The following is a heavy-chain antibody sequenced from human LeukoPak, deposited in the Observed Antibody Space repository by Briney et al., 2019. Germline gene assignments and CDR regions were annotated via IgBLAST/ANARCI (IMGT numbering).Heavy chain of an antibody. CDR3: ARGAGRAVAGRLYDY. D-gene: IGHD6-19*01. CDR2: ISSAGTTI. J-gene: IGHJ4*02. CDR1: GFIFRSYS. V-gene: IGHV3-48*01. Sequence: GGSLRLSCAVSGFIFRSYSMNWVRQAPGKGLEWVSSISSAGTTIYYADSVKGRFTISRDNAKNSLSLQVNSLRAEDTAVYYCARGAGRAVAGRLYDYWGQGTLVTVSS.